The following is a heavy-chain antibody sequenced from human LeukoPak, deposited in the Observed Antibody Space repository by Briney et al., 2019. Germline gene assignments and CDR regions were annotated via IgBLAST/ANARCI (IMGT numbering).Heavy chain of an antibody. Sequence: GGSLRLSCVASGFTFSSYDMHWVRQGTGEGLEWVSAIGTAYDTYYAGSVKGRFTISRENAENSLYLQMNSLRAGDTAVYYCARLLGYSYGNDAFDIWGQGTMVTVSS. CDR1: GFTFSSYD. D-gene: IGHD5-18*01. CDR2: IGTAYDT. J-gene: IGHJ3*02. V-gene: IGHV3-13*01. CDR3: ARLLGYSYGNDAFDI.